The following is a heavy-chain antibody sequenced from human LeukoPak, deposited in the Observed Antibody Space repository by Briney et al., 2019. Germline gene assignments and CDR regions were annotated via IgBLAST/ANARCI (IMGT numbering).Heavy chain of an antibody. CDR2: IYPGDSDT. CDR3: ARGVVVVPAAIEDYYYYVDV. V-gene: IGHV5-51*01. Sequence: GESLKISCKGSGYSFTSYWIGWVRQMPGEGLEWMGIIYPGDSDTRYSPSFQGQVTISADKSISTAYLQWSRLKASDTAMYYCARGVVVVPAAIEDYYYYVDVWGKGTTVTVSS. CDR1: GYSFTSYW. D-gene: IGHD2-2*01. J-gene: IGHJ6*03.